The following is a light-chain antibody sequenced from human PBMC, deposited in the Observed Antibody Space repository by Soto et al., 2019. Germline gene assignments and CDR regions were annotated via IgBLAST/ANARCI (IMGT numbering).Light chain of an antibody. CDR2: KSS. Sequence: DIQMTQSPSTLSASAGDRVTITCRASQSIRRWLAWYQQKPGKAPKLLIYKSSSLESGVPSRFSGSGSGTEFTLTISSLQPDDFANYYCQQYNTYSWTFGQGTKVEIK. CDR1: QSIRRW. J-gene: IGKJ1*01. CDR3: QQYNTYSWT. V-gene: IGKV1-5*03.